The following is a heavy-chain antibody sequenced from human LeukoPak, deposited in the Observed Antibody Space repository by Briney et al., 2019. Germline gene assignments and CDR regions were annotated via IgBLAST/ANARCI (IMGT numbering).Heavy chain of an antibody. D-gene: IGHD6-13*01. CDR1: GFTLSSFA. CDR2: ISGSGGST. V-gene: IGHV3-23*01. Sequence: PGGSPRLSCAASGFTLSSFAMSWVRQAPGKGLEWVSAISGSGGSTYYADSVKGRFTISRDNSKNTLYLQMNSLRAEDTAVYYCAKGVYTSSWYNCFDPWGQGTLVTVSS. J-gene: IGHJ5*02. CDR3: AKGVYTSSWYNCFDP.